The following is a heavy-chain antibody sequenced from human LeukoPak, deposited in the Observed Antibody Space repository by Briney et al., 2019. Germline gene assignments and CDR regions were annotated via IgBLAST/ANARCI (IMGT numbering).Heavy chain of an antibody. J-gene: IGHJ3*02. Sequence: VSVKVSCKASGYTFTSYDINWVRQATGQGLEWMGWMNPNSGNTGYAQKFQGRVTMTRNTSISTAYMELSSLRSEDTAVYYCAVAAAAYDAFDIWGQGTMVTVSS. V-gene: IGHV1-8*01. CDR2: MNPNSGNT. CDR1: GYTFTSYD. D-gene: IGHD6-13*01. CDR3: AVAAAAYDAFDI.